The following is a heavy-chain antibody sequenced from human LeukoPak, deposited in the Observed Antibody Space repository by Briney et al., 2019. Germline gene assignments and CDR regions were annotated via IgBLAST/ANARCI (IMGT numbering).Heavy chain of an antibody. Sequence: GGSLRLSCAASGFTFDDYAMHWVRQAPGKGLEWVSLISWDGGSTYYADSVKGRFTISRDNSKNSLYLQMNSLRAEDTALYYCAKDTGYGDYNYYGMDVWGQGTTVTVSS. D-gene: IGHD4-17*01. CDR2: ISWDGGST. V-gene: IGHV3-43D*03. CDR1: GFTFDDYA. J-gene: IGHJ6*02. CDR3: AKDTGYGDYNYYGMDV.